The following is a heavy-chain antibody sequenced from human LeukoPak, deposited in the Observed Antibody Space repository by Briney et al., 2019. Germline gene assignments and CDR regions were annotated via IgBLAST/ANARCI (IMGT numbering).Heavy chain of an antibody. D-gene: IGHD1-26*01. CDR2: ISSSGSTI. CDR3: AKERMRELPHYTFDF. CDR1: GFTFSDYY. J-gene: IGHJ4*02. V-gene: IGHV3-11*01. Sequence: GGSLRLSCAASGFTFSDYYMSWIRQAPGKGLEWVSYISSSGSTIYYADSVKGRFTISRDNPKNMLRLHMSSLRVEDTAVYYCAKERMRELPHYTFDFWGQGTLVTVSS.